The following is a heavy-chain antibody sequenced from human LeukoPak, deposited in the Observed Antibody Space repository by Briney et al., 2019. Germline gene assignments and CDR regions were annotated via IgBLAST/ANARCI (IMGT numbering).Heavy chain of an antibody. Sequence: SETLSLTCTVSGASISSYYWSWVRQPAGKGLEWIGRMYTSGSTNYNPSLKSRVTMSVDTSKNQFSLRLSSVAAADTAVYYCARVRGYGGNSGGYYYYYMDVWGKGTTVTVSS. CDR2: MYTSGST. J-gene: IGHJ6*03. CDR3: ARVRGYGGNSGGYYYYYMDV. D-gene: IGHD4-23*01. CDR1: GASISSYY. V-gene: IGHV4-4*07.